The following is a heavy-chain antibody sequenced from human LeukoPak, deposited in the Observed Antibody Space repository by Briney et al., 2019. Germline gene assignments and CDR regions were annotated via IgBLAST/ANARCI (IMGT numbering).Heavy chain of an antibody. CDR3: ARAPMIVLGAFDI. CDR1: GFTVSSNY. V-gene: IGHV3-53*01. CDR2: IHSGGST. Sequence: PGGSLRLSCAASGFTVSSNYMSWVRQAPGKGLEWVSVIHSGGSTYYADSVKGRFTISRDNSKNTLYLQVNSLRAEDTAVYYCARAPMIVLGAFDIWGQGTMVTVSS. D-gene: IGHD3-22*01. J-gene: IGHJ3*02.